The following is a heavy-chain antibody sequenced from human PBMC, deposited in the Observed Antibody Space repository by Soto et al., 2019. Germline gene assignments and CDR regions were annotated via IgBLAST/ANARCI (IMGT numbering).Heavy chain of an antibody. CDR2: ISYDGSNK. CDR1: GFTFSSYA. D-gene: IGHD4-17*01. CDR3: ARDNYGADGGFDP. Sequence: QVQLVESGGGVVQPGRSLRLSCAASGFTFSSYAMHWVRQAPGKGLEWVAVISYDGSNKYYADSVKGRFTISRDNSKNTPHLQINTLRAEDAAVYSCARDNYGADGGFDPWGQGTLVTVSS. V-gene: IGHV3-30-3*01. J-gene: IGHJ5*02.